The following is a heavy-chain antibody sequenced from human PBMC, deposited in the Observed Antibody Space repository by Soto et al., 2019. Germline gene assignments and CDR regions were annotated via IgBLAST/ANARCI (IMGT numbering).Heavy chain of an antibody. CDR3: AKGGRQWLVTSDFNY. Sequence: VQLVESGGGVVQPGRTLRLSCAASGYTFSDYAMHWLHQALGKGLEWVAVVSHDGRNTHYADSVKGRFTISRDSSKNTVSLEMTSLRAEDTAVYYCAKGGRQWLVTSDFNYWGQGALVTVSS. CDR1: GYTFSDYA. J-gene: IGHJ4*02. CDR2: VSHDGRNT. V-gene: IGHV3-30*18. D-gene: IGHD6-19*01.